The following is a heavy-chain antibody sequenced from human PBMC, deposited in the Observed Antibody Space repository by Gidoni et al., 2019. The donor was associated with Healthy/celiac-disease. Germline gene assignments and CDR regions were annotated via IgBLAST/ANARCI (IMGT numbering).Heavy chain of an antibody. CDR3: AHLGWGTSYYYYYMDV. CDR2: IYWDDDK. V-gene: IGHV2-5*02. CDR1: GFSLSTSGVG. Sequence: QITLKESGPTLVKPTQTLTLTCTFSGFSLSTSGVGVGWLRQPPGKALEWLALIYWDDDKRYSPSLKSRLTITKDTSKNQVVLTMTNMDPVDTATYYCAHLGWGTSYYYYYMDVWGKGTTVTVSS. J-gene: IGHJ6*03. D-gene: IGHD2-8*02.